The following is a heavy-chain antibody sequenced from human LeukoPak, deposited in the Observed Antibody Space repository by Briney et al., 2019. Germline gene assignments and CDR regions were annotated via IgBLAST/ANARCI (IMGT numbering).Heavy chain of an antibody. CDR3: ARDQDSSGFLDY. Sequence: GGSLRLSCAASRFTFSSYSMNWVRQAPGKGLEWVSSISSSSSYMYYADSVKGRFTISRDNAKNSLYLQMNSLRAEDTAVYYCARDQDSSGFLDYWGQGTLVTVSS. J-gene: IGHJ4*02. CDR2: ISSSSSYM. CDR1: RFTFSSYS. D-gene: IGHD6-19*01. V-gene: IGHV3-21*01.